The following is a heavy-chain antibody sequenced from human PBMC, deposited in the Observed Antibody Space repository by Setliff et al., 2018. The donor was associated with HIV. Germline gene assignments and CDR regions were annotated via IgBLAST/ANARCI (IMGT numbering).Heavy chain of an antibody. CDR2: ISEYNGDT. CDR1: GYTYTSYG. Sequence: GASVKVSCKASGYTYTSYGISWVRQAPGQGLEWMGWISEYNGDTKYAQKLQGRVTMTKDTSTSTAYMELRSLRSDDTAVYYCARDSSFNMDVWGKGTTVTVSS. V-gene: IGHV1-18*01. CDR3: ARDSSFNMDV. J-gene: IGHJ6*03.